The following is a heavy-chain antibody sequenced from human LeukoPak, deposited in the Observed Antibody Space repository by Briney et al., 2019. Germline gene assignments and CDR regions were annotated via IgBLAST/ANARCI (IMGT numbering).Heavy chain of an antibody. CDR2: ISGSGGST. J-gene: IGHJ3*02. D-gene: IGHD3-22*01. Sequence: GGSLRLSCAASGFTFSSYAMSWVRQAPGKGLEWVSAISGSGGSTYYADSVKGRFTISRDDSKNTLYLQMNSLRAEDTAVYYCAKPIVVVITASAFDIWGQGTMVTVSS. V-gene: IGHV3-23*01. CDR1: GFTFSSYA. CDR3: AKPIVVVITASAFDI.